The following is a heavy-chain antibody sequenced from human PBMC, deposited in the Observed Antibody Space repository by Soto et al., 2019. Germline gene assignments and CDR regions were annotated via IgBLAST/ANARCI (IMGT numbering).Heavy chain of an antibody. V-gene: IGHV1-18*01. CDR3: ARGSPQYYYDSSGYPSRYYGMDV. CDR2: ISAYNGNT. J-gene: IGHJ6*02. CDR1: GYTFTSYG. Sequence: GASVKGSCKASGYTFTSYGISWLRQAPGQGLEWMGWISAYNGNTNYAQKLQGRVTMTTDTSTSTAYMELRSLRSDDTAVYYCARGSPQYYYDSSGYPSRYYGMDVWGQGTTVTVSS. D-gene: IGHD3-22*01.